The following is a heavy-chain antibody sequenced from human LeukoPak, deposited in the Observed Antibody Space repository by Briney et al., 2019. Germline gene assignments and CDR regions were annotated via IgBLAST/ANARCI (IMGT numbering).Heavy chain of an antibody. CDR1: GYTFTGYY. Sequence: ASVKVSYKPFGYTFTGYYMHWVRRAPEHGLEWMGWIHPNSDGTNYAQKFQGRVTMTRDTSISTAYMKLSRLRSDDTAVYYWARVFGDYYFDYWGQGTLVTVSS. J-gene: IGHJ4*02. D-gene: IGHD3-16*01. CDR3: ARVFGDYYFDY. CDR2: IHPNSDGT. V-gene: IGHV1-2*02.